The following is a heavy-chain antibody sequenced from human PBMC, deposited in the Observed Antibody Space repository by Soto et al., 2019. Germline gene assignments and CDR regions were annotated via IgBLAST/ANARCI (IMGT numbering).Heavy chain of an antibody. CDR1: GGSFSGYY. D-gene: IGHD2-2*01. Sequence: SDTLSLTCAVYGGSFSGYYWSWIRQPPGKGLEWIGEINHSGSTNYNPSLKSRVTISVDTSKNQFSLKLSSVTAADTAVYYCARILIVVVPAAGSGMDVWGQGTTVTVSS. CDR2: INHSGST. CDR3: ARILIVVVPAAGSGMDV. V-gene: IGHV4-34*01. J-gene: IGHJ6*02.